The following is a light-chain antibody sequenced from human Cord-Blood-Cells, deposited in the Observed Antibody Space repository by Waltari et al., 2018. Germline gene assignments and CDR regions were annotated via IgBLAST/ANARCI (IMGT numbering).Light chain of an antibody. J-gene: IGLJ3*02. CDR1: SSDVGGYNY. Sequence: QSALTQPASVSGSPGQSITISCTGTSSDVGGYNYVSWYQQHPGKAPQLMIYDVSNRPSWVSKRFSGSTSCNTASLTISGLQAEDEAYYYCSSYTSSSTWVFGGGTKLTVL. CDR2: DVS. CDR3: SSYTSSSTWV. V-gene: IGLV2-14*03.